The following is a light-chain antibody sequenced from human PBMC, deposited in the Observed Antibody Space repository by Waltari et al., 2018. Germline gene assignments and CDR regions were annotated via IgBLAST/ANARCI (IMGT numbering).Light chain of an antibody. V-gene: IGKV1-12*01. CDR1: QGISSR. CDR2: DAS. CDR3: QQVNSFPRT. Sequence: DIQKTQSPSSVSASVGDRVTLTCRASQGISSRLAWYQQKPGKAPKLLIYDASSLHSGVPSRFSGSGSGTDFTLTIRSLQPEDFATYYCQQVNSFPRTFGQGTKVEVK. J-gene: IGKJ1*01.